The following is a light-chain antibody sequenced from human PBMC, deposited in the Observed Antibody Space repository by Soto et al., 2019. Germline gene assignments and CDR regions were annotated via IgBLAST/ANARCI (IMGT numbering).Light chain of an antibody. CDR1: QGISSY. J-gene: IGKJ3*01. V-gene: IGKV1-8*01. Sequence: AIRMTQSPSSFSASTGDRVTLTCRASQGISSYLAWYQQKPGKAPKLLIYAASTLPSGVPSRFSGSGSGTDFTLTISCLQSEDFATYYCQQYYSYPFTFGPGTKVDIK. CDR2: AAS. CDR3: QQYYSYPFT.